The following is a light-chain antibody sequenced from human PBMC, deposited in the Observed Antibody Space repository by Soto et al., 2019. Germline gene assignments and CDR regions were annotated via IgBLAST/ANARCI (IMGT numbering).Light chain of an antibody. CDR1: QSVSSSY. V-gene: IGKV3-20*01. CDR3: QQYGSCLRT. J-gene: IGKJ1*01. CDR2: GAS. Sequence: EIVLTQSPGTLSLSPGDRATLSCRASQSVSSSYLAWYQQTPGQAPRLLMFGASSRATGIPARFSGSGSGTDFALTISRLEPEDFAVYYCQQYGSCLRTFGQGTKVEIK.